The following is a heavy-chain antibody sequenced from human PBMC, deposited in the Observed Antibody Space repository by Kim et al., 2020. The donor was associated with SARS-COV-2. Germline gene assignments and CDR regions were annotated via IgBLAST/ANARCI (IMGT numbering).Heavy chain of an antibody. CDR2: ISSSSSYI. Sequence: GGSLRLSCAASGFTFSSYSMNWVRQAPGKGLEWVSSISSSSSYIYYADSVKGRFTISRDNAKNSLYLQMNSLRAEDTAVYYCARDRSRYGSGKDSWGQGTLVTVSS. D-gene: IGHD3-10*01. J-gene: IGHJ4*02. CDR1: GFTFSSYS. V-gene: IGHV3-21*01. CDR3: ARDRSRYGSGKDS.